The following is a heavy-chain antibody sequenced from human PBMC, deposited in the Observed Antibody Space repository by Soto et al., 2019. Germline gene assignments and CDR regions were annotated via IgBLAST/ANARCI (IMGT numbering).Heavy chain of an antibody. Sequence: LRLSCAASGFTFSDHYMSWIRQAPGKGLEWVSYITPSGDSIYYGDSVQDRFTISRDNTEDSVYLQMNSLRAEDTAVYFCARGHYGLDVWGQGTTVTVS. V-gene: IGHV3-11*01. J-gene: IGHJ6*02. CDR2: ITPSGDSI. CDR1: GFTFSDHY. CDR3: ARGHYGLDV.